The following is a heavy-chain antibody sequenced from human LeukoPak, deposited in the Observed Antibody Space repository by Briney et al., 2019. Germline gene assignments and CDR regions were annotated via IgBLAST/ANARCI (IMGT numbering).Heavy chain of an antibody. D-gene: IGHD3-22*01. J-gene: IGHJ4*02. CDR1: GFAFSSYS. Sequence: GGSLRLSCAASGFAFSSYSMNWVRQAPGKGLEWVSSISSSSSYIYYADSVKGRFTISRDNVENSLYLQMNSLRVEDTAVYYCMGGHGWLPENWGQGTLVTVSS. CDR3: MGGHGWLPEN. CDR2: ISSSSSYI. V-gene: IGHV3-21*06.